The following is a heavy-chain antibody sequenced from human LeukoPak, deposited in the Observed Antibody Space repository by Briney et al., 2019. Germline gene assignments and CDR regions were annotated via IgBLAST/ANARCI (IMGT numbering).Heavy chain of an antibody. Sequence: GASVKVSCKASGYTFTSYGINWVRQAPGQGLEWMGWISAYNGNTNYAQKLQGRVTMTTDTSTSTAYMELSSLRSEDTAVYYCATVERFLEWPRFYWGQGTLVTVSS. D-gene: IGHD3-3*01. CDR1: GYTFTSYG. J-gene: IGHJ4*02. V-gene: IGHV1-18*01. CDR2: ISAYNGNT. CDR3: ATVERFLEWPRFY.